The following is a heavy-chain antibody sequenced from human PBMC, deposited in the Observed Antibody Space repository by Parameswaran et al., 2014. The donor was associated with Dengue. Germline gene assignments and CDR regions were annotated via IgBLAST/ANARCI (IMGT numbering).Heavy chain of an antibody. CDR3: ARRDYGGNPFDY. V-gene: IGHV4-34*01. Sequence: RWIRQPPGKGLEWIGEINHSGSTNYNPSLKSRVTISVDTSKNQFSLKLSSVTAADTAVYYCARRDYGGNPFDYWGQGTLVTVSS. D-gene: IGHD4-23*01. CDR2: INHSGST. J-gene: IGHJ4*02.